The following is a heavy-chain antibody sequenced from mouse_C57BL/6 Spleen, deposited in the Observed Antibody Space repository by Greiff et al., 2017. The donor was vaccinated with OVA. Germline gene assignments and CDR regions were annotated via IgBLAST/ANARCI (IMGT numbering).Heavy chain of an antibody. CDR3: ARHGKRAIDY. Sequence: EVQLVESGGGLVKPGGSLKLSCAASGFTFSDYGMHWVRQAPEKGLEWVAYISSGSSTIYYADTVKGRFTISRDNAKNTLFLQMTSLRSEDTAMYYCARHGKRAIDYWGQGTTLTVSS. J-gene: IGHJ2*01. CDR1: GFTFSDYG. CDR2: ISSGSSTI. V-gene: IGHV5-17*01. D-gene: IGHD3-3*01.